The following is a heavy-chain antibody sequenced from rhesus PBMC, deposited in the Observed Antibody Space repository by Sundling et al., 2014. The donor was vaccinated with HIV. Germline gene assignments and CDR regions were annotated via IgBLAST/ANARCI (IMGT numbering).Heavy chain of an antibody. V-gene: IGHV4-173*01. CDR1: GGFISSNY. D-gene: IGHD3-3*01. CDR2: ISGDGEKT. J-gene: IGHJ4*01. Sequence: QLQLQESGPGLVKPSETLSLTCAVSGGFISSNYWGWFRQPPGKGLQWIGRISGDGEKTDYNPSLKSRVTISADTSRNQFSLRLSSVSAADTAIYYCARGETYFNFWTGYFPFYFDIWGQGVLATVSS. CDR3: ARGETYFNFWTGYFPFYFDI.